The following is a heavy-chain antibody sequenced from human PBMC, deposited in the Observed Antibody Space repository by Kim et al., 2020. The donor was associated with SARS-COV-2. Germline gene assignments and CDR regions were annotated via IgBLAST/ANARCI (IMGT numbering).Heavy chain of an antibody. V-gene: IGHV3-30*18. Sequence: GGSLRLSCAASGFTFSSYGMHWVRQAPGKGLEWVAVISYDGSNKYYADSVKGRFTISRDNSKNTLYLQMNSLRAEDTAVYYCAKDQDSSWYPEDYYYYGMDVWGQGTTVTVSS. CDR1: GFTFSSYG. CDR2: ISYDGSNK. CDR3: AKDQDSSWYPEDYYYYGMDV. D-gene: IGHD6-13*01. J-gene: IGHJ6*02.